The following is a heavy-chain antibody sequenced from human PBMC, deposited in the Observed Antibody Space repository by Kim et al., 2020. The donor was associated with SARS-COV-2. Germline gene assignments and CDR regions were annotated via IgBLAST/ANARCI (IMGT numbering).Heavy chain of an antibody. CDR2: ISGGGDYI. CDR1: GFIFNNYA. Sequence: GGSLRLSCVASGFIFNNYAMSWVRQAPGKGLEWLSVISGGGDYIFYADSVKGRFTISRDNSKNTVYLQMNSLRADDTAVYYCAKHIVTGTWILYYWGRG. J-gene: IGHJ4*02. V-gene: IGHV3-23*01. D-gene: IGHD5-12*01. CDR3: AKHIVTGTWILYY.